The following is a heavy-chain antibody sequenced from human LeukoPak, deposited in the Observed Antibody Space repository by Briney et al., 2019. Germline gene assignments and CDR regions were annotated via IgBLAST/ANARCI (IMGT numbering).Heavy chain of an antibody. CDR3: ARGPYSSGWYGLDY. Sequence: ASVKVSCKTSGYNFIYYYIHWVRQAPGQGLEWMALINPSGGSTSYAQKFQGRVTMTRDTSTSTVYMELRSLRSEDTAVYYCARGPYSSGWYGLDYWGQGTLVTVPS. V-gene: IGHV1-46*01. CDR1: GYNFIYYY. D-gene: IGHD6-19*01. CDR2: INPSGGST. J-gene: IGHJ4*02.